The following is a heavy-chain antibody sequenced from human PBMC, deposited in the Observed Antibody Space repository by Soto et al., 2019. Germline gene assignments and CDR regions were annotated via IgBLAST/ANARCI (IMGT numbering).Heavy chain of an antibody. J-gene: IGHJ3*02. V-gene: IGHV4-39*01. CDR3: ARQGPRVAFDI. CDR2: IYYSGST. CDR1: GCSISSSRYY. Sequence: QLQLQESGPGLGKPSETLSLTCTVSGCSISSSRYYLGWVRQPPGKGLEWIGSIYYSGSTYYNPSLKSRVTISVDTSKNQFSLKLSSVTAADTAVYYCARQGPRVAFDIWGQGTMVTVSS.